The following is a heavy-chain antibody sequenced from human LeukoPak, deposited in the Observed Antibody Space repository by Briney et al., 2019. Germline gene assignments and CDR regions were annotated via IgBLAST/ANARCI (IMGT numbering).Heavy chain of an antibody. CDR2: ISYSGGP. D-gene: IGHD7-27*01. J-gene: IGHJ4*02. V-gene: IGHV4-39*07. CDR3: TRDKSVNGGFFDY. CDR1: GGSISSTNYY. Sequence: SETLSLTCSVSGGSISSTNYYWGWIRQPLGKGLEWIGSISYSGGPYYNPSLKSRLTISLDTSRSQFSLTVSYVTGADTAVYYCTRDKSVNGGFFDYWGQGILVTVSS.